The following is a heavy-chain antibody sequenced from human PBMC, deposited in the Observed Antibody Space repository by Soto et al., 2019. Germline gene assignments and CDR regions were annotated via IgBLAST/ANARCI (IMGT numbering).Heavy chain of an antibody. CDR2: ISGSGGST. CDR1: GFTFSSYA. D-gene: IGHD3-10*01. J-gene: IGHJ6*02. V-gene: IGHV3-23*01. Sequence: GGSLRLSCAASGFTFSSYAMSWVRQAPGKGLEWVSAISGSGGSTYYADSVKGRFTISRDNSKNTLYLQMNSLRAEDTAVYYCAKALLGPYYYGMDVWGQGTTVTVSS. CDR3: AKALLGPYYYGMDV.